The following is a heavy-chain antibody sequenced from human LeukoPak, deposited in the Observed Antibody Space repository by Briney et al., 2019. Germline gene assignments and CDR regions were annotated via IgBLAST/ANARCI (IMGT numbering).Heavy chain of an antibody. V-gene: IGHV3-21*06. J-gene: IGHJ4*02. CDR2: IGPTGFDR. CDR3: ATETNGRHYDY. Sequence: PGGSLRLSCTTSGLTFSTSGFDWVRQAPGKGLEWVASIGPTGFDRYHADSIKGRFTISRDNANNFLYLQMDSLRAEDTAVYYCATETNGRHYDYWGQGTLLTVSS. D-gene: IGHD1-14*01. CDR1: GLTFSTSG.